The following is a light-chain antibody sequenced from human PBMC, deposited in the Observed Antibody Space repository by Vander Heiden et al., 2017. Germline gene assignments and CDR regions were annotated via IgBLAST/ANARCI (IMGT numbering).Light chain of an antibody. V-gene: IGLV2-14*01. CDR1: SSDVGGYNY. J-gene: IGLJ2*01. CDR2: DVS. Sequence: QSALTQPASASGSPGQSITIPCTGTSSDVGGYNYVSWYQQHPGKAPKLMIYDVSNRPSGVSNRFSGSKSGNTASLTISGLQAEDEADYYCSSYTSSSTLGVVFGGGTKLTVL. CDR3: SSYTSSSTLGVV.